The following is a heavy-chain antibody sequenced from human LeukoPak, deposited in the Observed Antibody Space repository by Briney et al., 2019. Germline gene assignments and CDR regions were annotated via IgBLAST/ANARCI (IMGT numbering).Heavy chain of an antibody. CDR2: IYHSGST. CDR1: GGSMYSSNW. V-gene: IGHV4-4*02. CDR3: ARGGGGDCFGL. D-gene: IGHD2-21*02. J-gene: IGHJ2*01. Sequence: SETLSLTCAVSGGSMYSSNWWSWVRQPPGKGLEWIGEIYHSGSTNYNPSLKRRVTISVDKSKTQFSLKLSSVTAADTAVYYCARGGGGDCFGLWGRGTLVTVSS.